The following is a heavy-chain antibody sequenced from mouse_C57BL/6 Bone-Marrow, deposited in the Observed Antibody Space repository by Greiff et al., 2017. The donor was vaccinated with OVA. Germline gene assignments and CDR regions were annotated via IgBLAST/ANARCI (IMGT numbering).Heavy chain of an antibody. J-gene: IGHJ2*01. Sequence: EVKLMESGGGLVKPGGSLKLSCAASGFTFSDYGMHWVRQAPEKGLEWVAYISSGSSTIYYADTVKGRFTISRDNAKNTLFLQMTSLRSEDTAMYYCALYGSSYWGQGTTLTVSS. CDR2: ISSGSSTI. CDR1: GFTFSDYG. V-gene: IGHV5-17*01. CDR3: ALYGSSY. D-gene: IGHD1-1*01.